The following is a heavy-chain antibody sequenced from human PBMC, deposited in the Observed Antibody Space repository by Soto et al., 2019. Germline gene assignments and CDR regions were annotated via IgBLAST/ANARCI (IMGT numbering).Heavy chain of an antibody. CDR2: IYYSGST. CDR3: ATFRRYSSGWYLGDFQH. Sequence: KTSETLSLTCTVSGGSISSGDYYWSWIRQPPGKGLEWIGYIYYSGSTYYNPSLKSRVTISVDTSKNQFSLKLSSVTAADTAVYYCATFRRYSSGWYLGDFQHWGQGTLVTVSS. D-gene: IGHD6-19*01. CDR1: GGSISSGDYY. V-gene: IGHV4-31*03. J-gene: IGHJ1*01.